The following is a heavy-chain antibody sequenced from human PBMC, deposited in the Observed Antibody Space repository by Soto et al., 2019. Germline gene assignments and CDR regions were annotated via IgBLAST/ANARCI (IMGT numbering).Heavy chain of an antibody. CDR2: IGTAGDT. V-gene: IGHV3-13*01. CDR1: GFTFSSYA. D-gene: IGHD3-16*01. J-gene: IGHJ6*02. Sequence: EVQLVESGGGLVQPGWSLRLSCAASGFTFSSYAMPWVRQATGRGLEWVSAIGTAGDTNDPGSVKGRFTISRENAKNSLYLQMNSLRAEDTAVYYCAKALRGRDCYYYGMDVWGQGTTVTVSS. CDR3: AKALRGRDCYYYGMDV.